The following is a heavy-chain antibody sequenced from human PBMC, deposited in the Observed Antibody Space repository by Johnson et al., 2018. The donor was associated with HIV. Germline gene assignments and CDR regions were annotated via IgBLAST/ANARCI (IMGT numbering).Heavy chain of an antibody. D-gene: IGHD3-22*01. CDR1: GFTFDDYA. CDR2: ISWNSGSI. V-gene: IGHV3-9*01. Sequence: VQLVESGGGLVQPGRSLRLSCAASGFTFDDYAMHWVRQAPGKGLEWVSGISWNSGSIGYADSVKGRFPISRDNSKNTLYLQMNSLRAEDTAVYYCARDQHNYYDSSERAFDIWGQGTMVTVSS. J-gene: IGHJ3*02. CDR3: ARDQHNYYDSSERAFDI.